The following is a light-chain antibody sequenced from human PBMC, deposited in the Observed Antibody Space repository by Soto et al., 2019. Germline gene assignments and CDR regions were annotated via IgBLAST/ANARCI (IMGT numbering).Light chain of an antibody. CDR1: STDIGSDDF. J-gene: IGLJ3*02. V-gene: IGLV2-14*01. Sequence: QSALTQPASVSGSPGQSITLSCTGTSTDIGSDDFVSWYQQHPGKAPKLMIYEVTNRPSGVSNRFSGSKSGYTASLTISGLQAEDEADYYCSSYTHYYTWVFGGGTKLTVL. CDR3: SSYTHYYTWV. CDR2: EVT.